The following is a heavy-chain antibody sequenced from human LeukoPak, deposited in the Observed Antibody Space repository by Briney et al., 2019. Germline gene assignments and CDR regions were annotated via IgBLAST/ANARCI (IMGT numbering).Heavy chain of an antibody. J-gene: IGHJ3*02. V-gene: IGHV3-7*01. CDR2: IKQDGSEK. Sequence: GGSLRLSCAASGFTFSSYWMSWVRQAPGRGLEWVANIKQDGSEKYYVDSVEGRFTISRDNAKNSLYLQMNSLRAEDTAVYYCARTYYYDSSAENDAFDIWGQGTMVTVSS. CDR1: GFTFSSYW. D-gene: IGHD3-22*01. CDR3: ARTYYYDSSAENDAFDI.